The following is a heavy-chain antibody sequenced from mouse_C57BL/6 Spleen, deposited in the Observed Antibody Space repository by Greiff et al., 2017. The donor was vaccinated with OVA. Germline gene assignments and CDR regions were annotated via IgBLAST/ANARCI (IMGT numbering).Heavy chain of an antibody. CDR1: GYTFTSYW. V-gene: IGHV1-64*01. Sequence: QVQLQQPGAELVKPGASVKLSCKASGYTFTSYWMHWVKQRPGQGLEWIGMIHPNSGSTNYNEKFKSKATLTVDKSSSTAYMQLSSLTSEDSAVYFCASQLITTVVEGFAYWGQGTLVTVSA. J-gene: IGHJ3*01. CDR3: ASQLITTVVEGFAY. D-gene: IGHD1-1*01. CDR2: IHPNSGST.